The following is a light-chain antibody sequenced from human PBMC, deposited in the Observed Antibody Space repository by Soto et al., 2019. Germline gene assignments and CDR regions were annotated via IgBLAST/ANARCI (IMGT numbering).Light chain of an antibody. CDR2: DVS. CDR1: SSDVGGYNY. J-gene: IGLJ1*01. CDR3: SSYTRSSTLV. Sequence: QSALPQPASVSGSPGQSITISCTGTSSDVGGYNYVSWYQQHPGKAPKLMIYDVSNRPSGVSNRFSGSKSGNTASLTISGLQGEDEADYYCSSYTRSSTLVFGTGTK. V-gene: IGLV2-14*01.